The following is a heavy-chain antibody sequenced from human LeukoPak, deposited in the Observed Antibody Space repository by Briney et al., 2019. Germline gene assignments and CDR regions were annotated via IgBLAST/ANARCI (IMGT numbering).Heavy chain of an antibody. D-gene: IGHD1/OR15-1a*01. CDR2: VSYDGSHK. V-gene: IGHV3-33*05. CDR3: AAREQNNYFDY. J-gene: IGHJ4*02. CDR1: GLTFSGYG. Sequence: PGGSLRLSCTASGLTFSGYGMHWVRQAPGKGLEWVALVSYDGSHKFYADSVKGRFTISRDNSKNTLYLQMNSLRAEDTAVCYCAAREQNNYFDYWGQGTLVTVSS.